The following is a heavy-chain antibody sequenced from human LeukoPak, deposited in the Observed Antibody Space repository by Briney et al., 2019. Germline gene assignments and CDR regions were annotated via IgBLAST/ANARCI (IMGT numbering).Heavy chain of an antibody. CDR2: ISSSSSYT. CDR1: GIPYSDFY. Sequence: GGSVRLSCVVSGIPYSDFYINWIRQAPGKGLEGISYISSSSSYTDYAESVKGRFTISRDNAKSALYLEMNDLRVEDTAVYYCAAGTAADYWGQGTLVIVSS. D-gene: IGHD6-13*01. CDR3: AAGTAADY. V-gene: IGHV3-11*03. J-gene: IGHJ4*02.